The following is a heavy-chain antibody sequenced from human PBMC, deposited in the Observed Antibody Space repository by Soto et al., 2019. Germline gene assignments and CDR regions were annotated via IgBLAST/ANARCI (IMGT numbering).Heavy chain of an antibody. V-gene: IGHV3-48*04. CDR1: GFTFSSYA. Sequence: EVQLLVSGGGLVQPGGSLRLSCAASGFTFSSYAMNWVRQAPGKGLEWVSYISSSGSTIYYADSVKGRFTISRDNAKNSLYLQMNSLRAEDTAVYYCARDGMKYGDYEDVWYFDLWGRGTLVTVSS. CDR3: ARDGMKYGDYEDVWYFDL. J-gene: IGHJ2*01. D-gene: IGHD4-17*01. CDR2: ISSSGSTI.